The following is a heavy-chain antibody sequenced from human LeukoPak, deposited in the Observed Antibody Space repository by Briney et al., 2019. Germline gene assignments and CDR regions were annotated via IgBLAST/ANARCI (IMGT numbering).Heavy chain of an antibody. CDR3: AKVMGYCSSTSCYTQWELLPYY. CDR2: ISGSGGST. J-gene: IGHJ4*02. Sequence: GGSLRLSCAASGFTFSSYAMSWVRQAPGKGLEWVSAISGSGGSTYYADSVKGRFTISRDNSKNTLYLQMNSLRAEDTAVYYCAKVMGYCSSTSCYTQWELLPYYWGQGTLDTVSS. D-gene: IGHD2-2*02. CDR1: GFTFSSYA. V-gene: IGHV3-23*01.